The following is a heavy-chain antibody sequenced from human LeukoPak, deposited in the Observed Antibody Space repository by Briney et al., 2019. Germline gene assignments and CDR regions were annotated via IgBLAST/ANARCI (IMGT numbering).Heavy chain of an antibody. CDR1: GYNFTNYW. V-gene: IGHV5-51*01. J-gene: IGHJ6*02. D-gene: IGHD2-8*01. CDR3: ARQMLPNYYYYGVDV. Sequence: AGESLKISCKGSGYNFTNYWIGWVRQTPGKGLEWMGIIYPGDSATRSSPSFQGQVTISADKSISTAYLQWSSLKASDTAMYYCARQMLPNYYYYGVDVWGRGTTVTVSS. CDR2: IYPGDSAT.